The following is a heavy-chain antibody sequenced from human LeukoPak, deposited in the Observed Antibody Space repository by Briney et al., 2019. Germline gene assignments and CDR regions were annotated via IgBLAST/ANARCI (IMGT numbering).Heavy chain of an antibody. V-gene: IGHV3-53*01. Sequence: GGSLRLSCAASGFTVITNDMTWVRQAPGKGLEWVSVLYSDGNTKYADSVQGRFTISRDNSKSTLYLEMNSLSPDDTAVYYCARGVEPLAANTLAYWGQGTLVTVSS. CDR3: ARGVEPLAANTLAY. CDR1: GFTVITND. D-gene: IGHD1-14*01. J-gene: IGHJ4*02. CDR2: LYSDGNT.